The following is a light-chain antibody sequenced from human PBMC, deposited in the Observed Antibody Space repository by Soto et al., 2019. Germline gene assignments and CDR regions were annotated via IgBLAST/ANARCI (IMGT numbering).Light chain of an antibody. CDR1: QSVSSY. CDR2: DVC. Sequence: EVILTQSPATLSLSPGDRATLSCRASQSVSSYLAWYQQNPGQAPRLLIYDVCNRGTGIPARFSGSGSGTDFTLTISSLEPEDFAVYFCQQRSEWPLCTFGQGTKLEIK. CDR3: QQRSEWPLCT. V-gene: IGKV3-11*01. J-gene: IGKJ2*02.